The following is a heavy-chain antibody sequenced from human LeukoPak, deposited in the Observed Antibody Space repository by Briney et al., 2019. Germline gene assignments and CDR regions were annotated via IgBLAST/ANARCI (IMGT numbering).Heavy chain of an antibody. V-gene: IGHV3-11*01. CDR3: ARDGCSSTSCSDY. Sequence: AGGSLRLSCAASGFTFSDYYMSWIRQAPGKGLEWVSYISSSGSTIYYADSVKGRFTISRDNARNSLYLQMNSLRAEDTAVYYCARDGCSSTSCSDYWGQGTLVTVSS. D-gene: IGHD2-2*01. CDR1: GFTFSDYY. CDR2: ISSSGSTI. J-gene: IGHJ4*02.